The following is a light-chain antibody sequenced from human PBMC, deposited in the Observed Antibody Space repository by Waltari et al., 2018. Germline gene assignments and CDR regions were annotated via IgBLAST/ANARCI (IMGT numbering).Light chain of an antibody. CDR3: QQYYSTPPWT. Sequence: DIVMTQSPDSLAGSQGESATINCKSSQSVLYSSNNKNYLACYQQKPGQPPNLLIYWASTRASGVPDRFSGGGSGTDFTLTISSLQAEDVAVYYCQQYYSTPPWTFGQGTKVEIK. J-gene: IGKJ1*01. CDR2: WAS. CDR1: QSVLYSSNNKNY. V-gene: IGKV4-1*01.